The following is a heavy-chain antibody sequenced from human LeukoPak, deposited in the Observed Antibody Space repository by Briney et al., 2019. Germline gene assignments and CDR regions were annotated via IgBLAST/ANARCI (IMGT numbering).Heavy chain of an antibody. Sequence: ASAKVSCKASGYTFTSYGINWVRQAPGQGLEWVGWISPYNGNTNSAQKLQGGVTMTTDTSTTTAYMELRSLRSDDTAVYYCARTPRGLPSFNWFDPWGQGTLVTVSS. CDR3: ARTPRGLPSFNWFDP. J-gene: IGHJ5*02. D-gene: IGHD3-10*01. V-gene: IGHV1-18*01. CDR2: ISPYNGNT. CDR1: GYTFTSYG.